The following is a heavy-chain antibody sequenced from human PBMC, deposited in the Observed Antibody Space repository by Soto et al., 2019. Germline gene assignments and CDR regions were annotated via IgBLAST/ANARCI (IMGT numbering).Heavy chain of an antibody. J-gene: IGHJ4*02. D-gene: IGHD6-19*01. Sequence: SVKVSCKASGGTFSSYAISWVRQAPGQGLEWMGGIIPIFGTANYAQKFQGRVTITADESTSTAYMELSSLRSEDTAVYYCARAAARIAVANPYYFDDCGQGPWLTVT. V-gene: IGHV1-69*13. CDR1: GGTFSSYA. CDR3: ARAAARIAVANPYYFDD. CDR2: IIPIFGTA.